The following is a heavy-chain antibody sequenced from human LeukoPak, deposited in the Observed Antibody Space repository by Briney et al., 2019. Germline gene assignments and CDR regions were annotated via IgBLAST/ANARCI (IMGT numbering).Heavy chain of an antibody. J-gene: IGHJ4*02. Sequence: SETLSLTCAVSGGSISSGGYSWSWIRQPPGKGLEWIGYIYHSGSTYYNPSLKSRVTISVDRSKNQFSLKLSSVTAADTAVYYCARGDSSGYPYYFDDWGQGTLVTVSS. V-gene: IGHV4-30-2*01. CDR3: ARGDSSGYPYYFDD. CDR2: IYHSGST. CDR1: GGSISSGGYS. D-gene: IGHD3-22*01.